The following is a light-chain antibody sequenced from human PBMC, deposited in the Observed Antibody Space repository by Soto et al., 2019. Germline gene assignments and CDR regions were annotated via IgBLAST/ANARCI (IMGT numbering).Light chain of an antibody. J-gene: IGKJ1*01. CDR2: DAS. V-gene: IGKV3-11*01. CDR3: QQRSNWPPWT. Sequence: EIVLTQSPATLSLSPGERATLSCRASQSVSSYLAWYQQKPGQAPRLLIYDASNRATGIPARFSGSGSGTDYTLTISSIEPEDFAVYYCQQRSNWPPWTFGQGTKVEIK. CDR1: QSVSSY.